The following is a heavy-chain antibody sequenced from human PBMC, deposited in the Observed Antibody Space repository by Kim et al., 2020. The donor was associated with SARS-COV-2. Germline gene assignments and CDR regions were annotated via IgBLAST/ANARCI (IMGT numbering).Heavy chain of an antibody. Sequence: ASVKVSCKASGYTFTSYAMHWVRQAPGQRLEWMGWINAGNGNTKYSQKFQGRVTITRDTSASTAYMELSSLRSEDTAVYYCARLSYCSGGSCYGRGPFDYWGQGTLVTVSS. V-gene: IGHV1-3*01. CDR1: GYTFTSYA. D-gene: IGHD2-15*01. J-gene: IGHJ4*02. CDR2: INAGNGNT. CDR3: ARLSYCSGGSCYGRGPFDY.